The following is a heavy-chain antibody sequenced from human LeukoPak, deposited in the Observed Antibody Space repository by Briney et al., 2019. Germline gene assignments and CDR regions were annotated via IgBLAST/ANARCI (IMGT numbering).Heavy chain of an antibody. D-gene: IGHD1-26*01. V-gene: IGHV4-4*07. Sequence: PSETLSLTCTVSGASISSYYWTLIRQPAGEGLEWIGRIYTSGSTNYNPSLKSRVTMSVDTSKNPFSLKLSSVTAADTAVYYCARARGGSGSYGHFDYWGQGTLVTVSS. J-gene: IGHJ4*02. CDR2: IYTSGST. CDR1: GASISSYY. CDR3: ARARGGSGSYGHFDY.